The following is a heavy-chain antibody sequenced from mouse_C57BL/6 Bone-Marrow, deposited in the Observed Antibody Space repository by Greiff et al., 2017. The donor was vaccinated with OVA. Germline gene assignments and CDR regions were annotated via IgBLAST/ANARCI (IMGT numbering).Heavy chain of an antibody. CDR1: GFNIKDDY. J-gene: IGHJ4*01. CDR2: IDPENGDT. Sequence: VQLQQSGAELVRPGASVKLSCTASGFNIKDDYMHWVKQRPEQGLEWIGWIDPENGDTEYASKFQGKATITADTSSNTAYLQLSSLTSEDTAVYYCTIYYDLYYAMDYWGQGTSVTVSS. D-gene: IGHD2-4*01. V-gene: IGHV14-4*01. CDR3: TIYYDLYYAMDY.